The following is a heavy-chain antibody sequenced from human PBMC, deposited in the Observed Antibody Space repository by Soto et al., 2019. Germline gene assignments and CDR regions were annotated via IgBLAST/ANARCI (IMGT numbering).Heavy chain of an antibody. CDR2: ISSSSSYT. D-gene: IGHD6-6*01. V-gene: IGHV3-11*06. CDR3: ATGAYMSLAARLDY. CDR1: GFTFSDYY. J-gene: IGHJ4*02. Sequence: NPGGSLRLSCAASGFTFSDYYMSWIRQAPGKGLEWVSYISSSSSYTNYADSVKGRFTISRDNAKNSLYLQMNSLRAEDTAMYYCATGAYMSLAARLDYWGQGTLVTVSS.